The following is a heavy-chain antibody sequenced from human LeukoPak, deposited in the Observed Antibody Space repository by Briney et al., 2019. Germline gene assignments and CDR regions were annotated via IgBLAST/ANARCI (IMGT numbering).Heavy chain of an antibody. V-gene: IGHV1-46*01. J-gene: IGHJ6*03. CDR3: ARGPRSSSWFYYMDV. CDR1: GYTFTSYY. D-gene: IGHD6-13*01. Sequence: ASVKVSCKASGYTFTSYYMHWVRQAPGQGLEWMGIINPSDGSTSYAQKFQGRVTMTRDMSTSTVYMELSSLRSEDTAVYYCARGPRSSSWFYYMDVWGKGTTVTVSS. CDR2: INPSDGST.